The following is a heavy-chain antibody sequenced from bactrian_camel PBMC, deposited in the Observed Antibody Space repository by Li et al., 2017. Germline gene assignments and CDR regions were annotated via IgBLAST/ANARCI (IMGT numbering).Heavy chain of an antibody. J-gene: IGHJ4*01. V-gene: IGHV3S40*01. CDR3: VRSTDDGGLCGY. CDR2: IYIGGGST. D-gene: IGHD1*01. CDR1: GFTFSSYC. Sequence: VQLVESGGGSVQAGGSLRLSCAASGFTFSSYCMAWFRQAPGKEREGVAAIYIGGGSTYYTDSVKGRFTISQDNAKNTVYLQMNSLKPEDTGVYYCVRSTDDGGLCGYWGQGTQVTVS.